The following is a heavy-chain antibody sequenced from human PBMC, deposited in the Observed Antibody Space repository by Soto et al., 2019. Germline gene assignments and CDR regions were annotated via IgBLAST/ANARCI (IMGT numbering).Heavy chain of an antibody. CDR1: GFTFSSYA. D-gene: IGHD6-13*01. CDR3: ARDRLYSSSWYSYYYYYGMDV. V-gene: IGHV3-30-3*01. J-gene: IGHJ6*02. CDR2: ISYDGSNK. Sequence: SLRLSCAASGFTFSSYAMHWVLQAPGKGLEWVAVISYDGSNKYYADSVKGRFTISRDNSKNTLYLQMNSLRAEDTAVYYCARDRLYSSSWYSYYYYYGMDVWGQGTTVTVSS.